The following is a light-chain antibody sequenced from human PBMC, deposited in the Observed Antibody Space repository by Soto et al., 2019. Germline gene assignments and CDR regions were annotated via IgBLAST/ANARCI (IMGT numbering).Light chain of an antibody. V-gene: IGKV3-20*01. CDR1: QSVSSN. CDR2: AAS. J-gene: IGKJ1*01. CDR3: QQYGSSPRT. Sequence: DIVVTQSPDTLSVSPGKRVLLSCRASQSVSSNLAWYQQKPGQTPRLLIYAASTRATGFPDRFSGSGSGTDFTLTISSLQPEDSGVYYCQQYGSSPRTFGQGTKVDIK.